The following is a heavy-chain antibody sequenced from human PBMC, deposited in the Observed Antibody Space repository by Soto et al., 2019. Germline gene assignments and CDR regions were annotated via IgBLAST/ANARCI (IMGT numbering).Heavy chain of an antibody. CDR1: GYSFTSYW. Sequence: PGESLKISCKVSGYSFTSYWISWVRQMPGKGLEWMGRIDPSDSYTNYSPSFQGHVTISADKSISTAYLQWSSLKASDTAMDYCARLPERSTMVRGADDAFDIWGQGTMVTVSS. J-gene: IGHJ3*02. CDR3: ARLPERSTMVRGADDAFDI. V-gene: IGHV5-10-1*01. CDR2: IDPSDSYT. D-gene: IGHD3-10*01.